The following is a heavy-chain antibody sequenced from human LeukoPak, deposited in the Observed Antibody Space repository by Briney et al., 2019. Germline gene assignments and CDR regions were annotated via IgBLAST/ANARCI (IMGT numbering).Heavy chain of an antibody. CDR1: GGTFSSYT. J-gene: IGHJ3*02. V-gene: IGHV1-69*02. D-gene: IGHD3-22*01. CDR2: IIPILGIA. CDR3: AREYGSPYYYDSSGYYSPYFDI. Sequence: ASVKVSCKASGGTFSSYTISWVRQAPGQGLEWMGRIIPILGIANYAQKFQGRVTITADKSTSTAYMELSSLRSEDTAVYYCAREYGSPYYYDSSGYYSPYFDIWGQGTMATVSS.